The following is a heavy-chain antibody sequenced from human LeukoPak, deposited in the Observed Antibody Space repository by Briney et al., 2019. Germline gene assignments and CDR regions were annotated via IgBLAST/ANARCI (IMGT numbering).Heavy chain of an antibody. J-gene: IGHJ6*02. CDR2: ISYDGSNK. V-gene: IGHV3-30*18. Sequence: LGGSLRLSCAGSGFTFSSTWMHWLRQAPGKGLEWVAVISYDGSNKYYADSVKGRFTISRDNSKNTLYLQMNSLRAEDTAVYYCAKDRGGYTGGYYYYGMDVWGQGTTVTVSS. D-gene: IGHD2-8*02. CDR1: GFTFSSTW. CDR3: AKDRGGYTGGYYYYGMDV.